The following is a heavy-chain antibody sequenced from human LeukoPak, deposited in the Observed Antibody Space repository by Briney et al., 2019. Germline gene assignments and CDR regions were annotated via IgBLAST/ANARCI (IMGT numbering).Heavy chain of an antibody. CDR1: GGSISSGGYS. CDR3: ARSQIPLLSIAVAPYYFDY. D-gene: IGHD6-19*01. V-gene: IGHV4-30-2*01. CDR2: IYHSGST. Sequence: SQTLSLTCAVSGGSISSGGYSWSWIRQPPGKGLEWIGYIYHSGSTYYNPSLKSRVTILVDRSKNQFSLKLSSVTAADTAVYYCARSQIPLLSIAVAPYYFDYWGQGTLVTVSS. J-gene: IGHJ4*02.